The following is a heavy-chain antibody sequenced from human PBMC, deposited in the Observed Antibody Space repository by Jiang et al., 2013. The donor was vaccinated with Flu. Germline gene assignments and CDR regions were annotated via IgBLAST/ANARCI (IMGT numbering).Heavy chain of an antibody. CDR2: ISGSGGST. CDR3: AKDFIYCSGGSCYSGDFDY. CDR1: GFTFSSYA. Sequence: VQLVESGGGLVQPGGSLRLSCAASGFTFSSYAMSWVRQAPGKGLEWVSAISGSGGSTYYADSVKGRFTISRDNSKNTLYLQMNSLRAEDTAVYYCAKDFIYCSGGSCYSGDFDYWGQGTLVTVSS. V-gene: IGHV3-23*04. D-gene: IGHD2-15*01. J-gene: IGHJ4*02.